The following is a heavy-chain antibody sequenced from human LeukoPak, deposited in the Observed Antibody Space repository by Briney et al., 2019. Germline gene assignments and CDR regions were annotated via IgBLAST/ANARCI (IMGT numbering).Heavy chain of an antibody. CDR1: GFTFSSYA. V-gene: IGHV3-23*01. Sequence: QPGGSLRLSCEASGFTFSSYAMSWVRQAPGKGLAWVSVISSSADSTYYADSLKGRFTISRDNSKNTLYLQMNNLRAEDTAVYYCAKPLEKYTYGGNFDYWGQGILVTVSS. D-gene: IGHD4-23*01. CDR2: ISSSADST. CDR3: AKPLEKYTYGGNFDY. J-gene: IGHJ4*02.